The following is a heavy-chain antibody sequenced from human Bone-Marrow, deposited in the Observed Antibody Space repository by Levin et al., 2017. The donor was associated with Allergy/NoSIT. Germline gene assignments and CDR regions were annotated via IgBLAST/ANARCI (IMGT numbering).Heavy chain of an antibody. D-gene: IGHD2/OR15-2a*01. V-gene: IGHV3-74*01. J-gene: IGHJ3*02. CDR3: ARGGLYHGFDI. Sequence: QAGGSLRLSCAVSGFTFTTYWMHWVRQAPGKGLEWVSRVNNDGIDTIYADSVKGRFTISRDNAKNTVYLQMNSLTAEDTAVYYCARGGLYHGFDIWGQGTMVTVSS. CDR2: VNNDGIDT. CDR1: GFTFTTYW.